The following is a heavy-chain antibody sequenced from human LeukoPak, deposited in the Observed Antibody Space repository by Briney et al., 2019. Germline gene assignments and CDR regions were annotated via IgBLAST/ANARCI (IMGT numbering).Heavy chain of an antibody. J-gene: IGHJ6*03. Sequence: SVKVSCKASGGTFSSYAISWVRQAPGQGLEWMGGIIPIFGTANYAQEFQGRVTITADESTSTAYMELSSLRSEDTAVYYCVRAIYCSSTSCYYYYYYMDVWGKGTTVTVSS. CDR3: VRAIYCSSTSCYYYYYYMDV. CDR2: IIPIFGTA. D-gene: IGHD2-2*01. V-gene: IGHV1-69*01. CDR1: GGTFSSYA.